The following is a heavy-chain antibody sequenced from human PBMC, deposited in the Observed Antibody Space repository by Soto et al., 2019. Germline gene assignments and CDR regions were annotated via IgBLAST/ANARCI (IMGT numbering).Heavy chain of an antibody. CDR1: GFTFSSYG. D-gene: IGHD1-1*01. CDR2: IWYDGSNK. V-gene: IGHV3-33*08. J-gene: IGHJ3*02. CDR3: ARDRRGTSYAFDI. Sequence: GGSLRLSCAASGFTFSSYGMHWVRQAPGKGLEWVAVIWYDGSNKYYADSVKGRFTISRDNSKNTLYLQMNSLRAEDTDVYYCARDRRGTSYAFDIWGQGTMVTVSS.